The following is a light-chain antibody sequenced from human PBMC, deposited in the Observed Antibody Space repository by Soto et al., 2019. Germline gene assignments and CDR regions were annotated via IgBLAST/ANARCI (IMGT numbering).Light chain of an antibody. J-gene: IGKJ4*01. Sequence: DIQMTQSPSTLSASVGDRVTITCRASQIISSYLAWYQQKPGKAPKLLMYKASNLESGVPSRFSGSGSGTEFTLTISSLQPEDFATYYCQQYNSFPLTFGGGTKVEIK. V-gene: IGKV1-5*03. CDR1: QIISSY. CDR3: QQYNSFPLT. CDR2: KAS.